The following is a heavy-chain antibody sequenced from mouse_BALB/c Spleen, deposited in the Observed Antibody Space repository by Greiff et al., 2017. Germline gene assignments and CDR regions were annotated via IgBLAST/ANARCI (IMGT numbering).Heavy chain of an antibody. CDR2: IRSKSNNYAT. V-gene: IGHV10-1*02. CDR3: VRQDGYYVSY. Sequence: EVKLVESGGGLVQPKGSLKLSCAASGFTFNTYAMNWVRQAPGKGLEWVARIRSKSNNYATYYADSVKDRFTISRDDSQSMLYLQMNNLKTEDTAMYYCVRQDGYYVSYWGKGLWSLSLQ. CDR1: GFTFNTYA. D-gene: IGHD2-3*01. J-gene: IGHJ3*01.